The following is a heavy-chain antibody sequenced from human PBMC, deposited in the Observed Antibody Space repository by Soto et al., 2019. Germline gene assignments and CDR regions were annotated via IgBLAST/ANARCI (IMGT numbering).Heavy chain of an antibody. D-gene: IGHD3-3*01. CDR1: GYTFTNYD. V-gene: IGHV1-8*01. CDR2: MNPNSGNT. CDR3: IAWSGPGGMDF. J-gene: IGHJ6*02. Sequence: QVQLVQSGAEVKKPGASVKVSCKASGYTFTNYDINWVRQATGQGLEWMGWMNPNSGNTGYAQKFQGRVTMTRSTSTSTAYMELCSLRSADTAVYYCIAWSGPGGMDFWGQGTTVTVSS.